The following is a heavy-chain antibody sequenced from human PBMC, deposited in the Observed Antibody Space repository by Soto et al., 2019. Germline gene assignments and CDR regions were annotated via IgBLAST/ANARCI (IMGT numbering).Heavy chain of an antibody. CDR2: ISSSSSTI. Sequence: GSLTLSCAASGFTFSSYSMNWVRQAPGKGLEWVSYISSSSSTIYYADSVKGRFTISRDNAKNSLYLQMNSLRAEDTAVYYCARDLEDYYDSSGFFDYWGQGT. CDR1: GFTFSSYS. D-gene: IGHD3-22*01. CDR3: ARDLEDYYDSSGFFDY. J-gene: IGHJ4*02. V-gene: IGHV3-48*01.